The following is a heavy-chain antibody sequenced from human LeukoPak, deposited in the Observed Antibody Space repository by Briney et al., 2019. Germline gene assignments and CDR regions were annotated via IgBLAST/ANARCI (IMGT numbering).Heavy chain of an antibody. CDR2: IYYSGST. CDR3: ARLGTTTFRFDY. V-gene: IGHV4-39*01. J-gene: IGHJ4*02. CDR1: GXSTSSSSYY. D-gene: IGHD1-14*01. Sequence: SETLSLTCTVSGXSTSSSSYYWGWIRQPPGKGLEWIGGIYYSGSTYYNPSLKSRVTISADTSKNQFSLKLNSVTAADTAVYYCARLGTTTFRFDYWGQGTLVTVSS.